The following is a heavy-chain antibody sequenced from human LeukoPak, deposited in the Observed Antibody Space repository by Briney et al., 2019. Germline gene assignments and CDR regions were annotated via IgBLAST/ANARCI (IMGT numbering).Heavy chain of an antibody. Sequence: ASVKVSCKASEYTFTGYYMHWVRQAPGQGLEWMGWINPNSGGTNYAQKFQGRVTMTRDTSISTAYMELSRLRSDDTAVYYCARRGKDFWSGYYGGYYYYYMDVWGKGTTVTVSS. CDR2: INPNSGGT. CDR3: ARRGKDFWSGYYGGYYYYYMDV. CDR1: EYTFTGYY. J-gene: IGHJ6*03. D-gene: IGHD3-3*01. V-gene: IGHV1-2*02.